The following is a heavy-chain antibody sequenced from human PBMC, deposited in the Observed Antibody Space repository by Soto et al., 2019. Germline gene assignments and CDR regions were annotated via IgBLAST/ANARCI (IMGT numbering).Heavy chain of an antibody. J-gene: IGHJ4*02. D-gene: IGHD1-1*01. Sequence: ASVKVSCKASGYTFTSYDIYGVRQATGQGLEWMGWMNPNTGNSGYAQKFQGRVTMTSDTSISTAHMELSSLRSEDTAVYYCARRAETNGWNGFGADKYYFDFWGQGALVTVSS. CDR3: ARRAETNGWNGFGADKYYFDF. V-gene: IGHV1-8*01. CDR2: MNPNTGNS. CDR1: GYTFTSYD.